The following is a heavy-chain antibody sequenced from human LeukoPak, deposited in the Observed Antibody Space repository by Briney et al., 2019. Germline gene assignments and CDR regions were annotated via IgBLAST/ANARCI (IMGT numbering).Heavy chain of an antibody. D-gene: IGHD2-15*01. V-gene: IGHV4-61*02. J-gene: IGHJ3*02. CDR2: IYTSGST. Sequence: SQTLSLTCTVSGGSISSGSYYWSWIRQPAGKGLEWIGRIYTSGSTNYNPSLKSRVTISVDTSKNQFSLKLSSVTAADTAVYYCASSMTPDAFDIWGQGTMVTVSS. CDR1: GGSISSGSYY. CDR3: ASSMTPDAFDI.